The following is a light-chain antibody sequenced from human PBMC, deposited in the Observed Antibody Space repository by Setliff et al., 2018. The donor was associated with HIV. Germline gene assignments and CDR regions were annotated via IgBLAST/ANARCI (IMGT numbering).Light chain of an antibody. CDR2: DVT. Sequence: QSALTQPRSVSGSPGQSVTISCAGSSSDVGAYNYVSWYQQHPGKAPKLMIYDVTKRPSGVPDRFSGSKSGNTASLTISGLQAEDEAYYYCCSYAGSYTYIFGTGTKGTVL. V-gene: IGLV2-11*01. CDR3: CSYAGSYTYI. J-gene: IGLJ1*01. CDR1: SSDVGAYNY.